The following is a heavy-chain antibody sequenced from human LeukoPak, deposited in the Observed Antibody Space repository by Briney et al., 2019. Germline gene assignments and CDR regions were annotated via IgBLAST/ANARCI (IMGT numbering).Heavy chain of an antibody. CDR1: GFTFSSYG. CDR3: ARGVMYYDSSGYLFDY. J-gene: IGHJ4*02. CDR2: IWYDGSNK. D-gene: IGHD3-22*01. Sequence: PGRSLRLSCAASGFTFSSYGMHWVRQAPGKGLGWVAIIWYDGSNKYYADSVKGRFTISRDNSKNTIYLQMNSLRAEDTAVYYCARGVMYYDSSGYLFDYWGQGILVTVAS. V-gene: IGHV3-33*01.